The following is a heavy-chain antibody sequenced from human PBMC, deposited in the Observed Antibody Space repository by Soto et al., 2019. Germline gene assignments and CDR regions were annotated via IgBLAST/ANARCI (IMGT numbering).Heavy chain of an antibody. CDR2: ISSSRSFI. J-gene: IGHJ4*02. V-gene: IGHV3-21*01. Sequence: GGSLRPSCAASGFSFSDYSMKWVRQAPGKGLEWVSSISSSRSFIYYADSVKGRFTISRDNAKNSLYLQMNSLTAEDTAVYYCASNIPFDYWGQGTLVTV. CDR1: GFSFSDYS. CDR3: ASNIPFDY.